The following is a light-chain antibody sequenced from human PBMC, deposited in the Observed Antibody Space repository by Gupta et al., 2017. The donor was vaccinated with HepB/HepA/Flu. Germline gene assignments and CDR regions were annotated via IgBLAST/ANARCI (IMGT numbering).Light chain of an antibody. CDR3: QSADSSRGV. V-gene: IGLV3-25*03. CDR1: ALPKQY. Sequence: SYELTQPPSVSVSPGQTARITCSGDALPKQYAYWYQQKPGQAPVVVIYKDSERPSGIPERFSGSSSGTTVTLTISGVQAEDEADYYCQSADSSRGVFGGGTKLTVL. CDR2: KDS. J-gene: IGLJ2*01.